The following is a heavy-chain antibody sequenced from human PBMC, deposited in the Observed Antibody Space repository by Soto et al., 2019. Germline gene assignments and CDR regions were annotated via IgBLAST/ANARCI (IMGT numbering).Heavy chain of an antibody. D-gene: IGHD2-21*02. Sequence: SETLSLTCTVSGGSISSYYWSWIRQPPGKGLEWIGYIYYSGGTNYNPSLKSRVTISVDTSKNQFSLKLSSVTAADTAVYYCARHSPYCGGDCYSYDYWGQGTLVTVSS. CDR1: GGSISSYY. J-gene: IGHJ4*02. CDR3: ARHSPYCGGDCYSYDY. V-gene: IGHV4-59*08. CDR2: IYYSGGT.